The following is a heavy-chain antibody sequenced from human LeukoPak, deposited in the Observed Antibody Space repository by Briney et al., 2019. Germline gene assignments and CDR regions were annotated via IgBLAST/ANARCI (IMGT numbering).Heavy chain of an antibody. V-gene: IGHV4-59*01. CDR2: IYYSGST. Sequence: SETLSLTCTVSGGSISSYYWSWIRQPPGKGLEWIGYIYYSGSTNYNPSLKSRVTISVDTSKNQFSLKLSSVTAADTAVYYCARGATVTGSYYYYGMDVWGQGTTVTVSS. CDR1: GGSISSYY. J-gene: IGHJ6*02. CDR3: ARGATVTGSYYYYGMDV. D-gene: IGHD4-17*01.